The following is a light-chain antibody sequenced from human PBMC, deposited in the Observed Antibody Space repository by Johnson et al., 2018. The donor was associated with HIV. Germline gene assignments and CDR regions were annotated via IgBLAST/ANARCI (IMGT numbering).Light chain of an antibody. CDR3: GTWDSSLSAYV. J-gene: IGLJ1*01. Sequence: QSVLTQPPSVSAAPGQQVTISCSGSSSNIGNNYVSWYQQLPGTAPKLLISNNDKRPSGIPDRFSGSRSGTSATLGITGLQTGDEADYYRGTWDSSLSAYVFGTGTKVTV. CDR2: NND. CDR1: SSNIGNNY. V-gene: IGLV1-51*01.